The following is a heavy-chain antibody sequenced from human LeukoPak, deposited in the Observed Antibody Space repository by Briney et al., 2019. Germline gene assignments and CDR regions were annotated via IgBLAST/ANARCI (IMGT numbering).Heavy chain of an antibody. D-gene: IGHD1-14*01. V-gene: IGHV3-7*03. Sequence: GGSLRLSCAASGITFSTYWMSWVRQAPGKGLEWVANIRQDGNEKNYVGSVKGRFTISRDNSKNTLYLEMNSLSPDDTAVYYCARGVEPLAANTLAYWGQGTLVTVSS. CDR2: IRQDGNEK. J-gene: IGHJ4*02. CDR1: GITFSTYW. CDR3: ARGVEPLAANTLAY.